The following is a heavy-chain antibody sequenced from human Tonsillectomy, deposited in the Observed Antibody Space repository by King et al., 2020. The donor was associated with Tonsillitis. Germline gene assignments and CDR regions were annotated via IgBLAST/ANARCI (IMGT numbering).Heavy chain of an antibody. CDR2: INPSGGST. V-gene: IGHV1-46*03. Sequence: QLVQSGAEVKKPGASVKVSCKASGYIFTRFYMHWVRQAPGQGLEWMGIINPSGGSTTYAQKFQGRVTMTSDTSTSTVYMEVNSLRSEDTAVYYCARYYGNYDAFDIWGQGTMVTVSS. D-gene: IGHD1-7*01. J-gene: IGHJ3*02. CDR1: GYIFTRFY. CDR3: ARYYGNYDAFDI.